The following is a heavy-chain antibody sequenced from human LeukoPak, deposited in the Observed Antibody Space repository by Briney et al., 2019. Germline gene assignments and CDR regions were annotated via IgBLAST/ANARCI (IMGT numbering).Heavy chain of an antibody. V-gene: IGHV3-48*03. CDR1: GFTFSNYE. Sequence: GGSLRLSCTASGFTFSNYEMKWVRQAPGKGLEWVSYVSGSGSTMYYADSVKGRSTISRDNAKKSLYLQMNSLRAEDTAVYYCARVIRYYYFDYWGQGTLVTVSS. CDR3: ARVIRYYYFDY. J-gene: IGHJ4*02. CDR2: VSGSGSTM. D-gene: IGHD3-10*01.